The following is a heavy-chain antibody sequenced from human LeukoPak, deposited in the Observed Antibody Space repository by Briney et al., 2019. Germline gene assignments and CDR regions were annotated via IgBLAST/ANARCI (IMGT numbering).Heavy chain of an antibody. CDR1: GFNFTNAW. CDR2: IKSKADDGTT. CDR3: TTVGDYDILTGYPIDY. D-gene: IGHD3-9*01. J-gene: IGHJ4*02. Sequence: GGSLRLSCIISGFNFTNAWMSWVRQTPGEALEWVGRIKSKADDGTTDYAAPVKGRFTISRDESKNTLYLQMNSLKTEDTAVYYCTTVGDYDILTGYPIDYWGQGTLVTVSS. V-gene: IGHV3-15*01.